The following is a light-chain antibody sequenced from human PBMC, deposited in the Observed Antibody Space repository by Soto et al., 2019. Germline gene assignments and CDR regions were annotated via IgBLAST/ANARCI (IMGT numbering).Light chain of an antibody. CDR2: ATS. J-gene: IGKJ5*01. Sequence: DIQMTQSPSSLSASVGDTFTITCRSSQDVGRWLSWYQQKPGKAPKILIFATSTLQSGVPSRFSGSGSGTDFTLTITSLQSEDFATYYCQQARSFPVTFGQGTRLEIK. CDR1: QDVGRW. CDR3: QQARSFPVT. V-gene: IGKV1D-12*01.